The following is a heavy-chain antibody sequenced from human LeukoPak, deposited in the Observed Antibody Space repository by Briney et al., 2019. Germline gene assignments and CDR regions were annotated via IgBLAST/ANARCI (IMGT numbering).Heavy chain of an antibody. D-gene: IGHD6-13*01. Sequence: PGGSLRLSCAASGFNFIDYSMNWVRQAPGKGLQWVSALSDSGLSTYYADSVKGRFTISRANSKNTLYLQMNNLRAEDTAVYYCSKGGESSSWLFDYWGKGTLVPVSS. J-gene: IGHJ4*02. V-gene: IGHV3-23*01. CDR1: GFNFIDYS. CDR3: SKGGESSSWLFDY. CDR2: LSDSGLST.